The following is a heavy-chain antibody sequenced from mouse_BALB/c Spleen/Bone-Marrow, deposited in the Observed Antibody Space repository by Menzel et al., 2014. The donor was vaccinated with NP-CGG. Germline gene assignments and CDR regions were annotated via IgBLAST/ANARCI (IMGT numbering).Heavy chain of an antibody. J-gene: IGHJ4*01. CDR2: IYPGDGDT. CDR3: ARWVIADALDY. CDR1: GYTFSGYW. V-gene: IGHV1-80*01. D-gene: IGHD2-13*01. Sequence: QVHVKQSGAELVRPGSSVKISCKASGYTFSGYWMNWVKQRPGQGLEWIGQIYPGDGDTNYNENFRGKATLTADKSSSTAYMQLSSLTSEDSAVYFCARWVIADALDYWGQGTSVTVSS.